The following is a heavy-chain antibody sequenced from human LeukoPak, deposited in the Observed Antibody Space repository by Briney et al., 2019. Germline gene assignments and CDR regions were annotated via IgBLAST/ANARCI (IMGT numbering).Heavy chain of an antibody. D-gene: IGHD5-12*01. V-gene: IGHV1-18*01. CDR2: ISAYNGKT. J-gene: IGHJ4*02. CDR3: ARDKAIYSGYAYYFDY. Sequence: ASVKVSCKASGYTFTSYGINWVRQAPGQGLEWMGWISAYNGKTNYAQKLQGRVTMTTDTSTSTAYMELRSLRSDDTAVYYCARDKAIYSGYAYYFDYWGQGTLVTVSS. CDR1: GYTFTSYG.